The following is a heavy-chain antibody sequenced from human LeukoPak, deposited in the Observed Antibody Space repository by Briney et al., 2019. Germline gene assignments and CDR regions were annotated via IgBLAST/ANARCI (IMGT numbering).Heavy chain of an antibody. CDR2: IYYSGST. Sequence: PSETLSLTCTVSGGSISSSNYYWGWIRQPPGKGLEWIGSIYYSGSTYYNPSLKSRVTISVDTSKNQFSLRLSSVTAADTAVYYCASLYCRSSICYPRDYYYYYMDVWGKGTTVTVSS. D-gene: IGHD2-2*01. V-gene: IGHV4-39*01. CDR3: ASLYCRSSICYPRDYYYYYMDV. CDR1: GGSISSSNYY. J-gene: IGHJ6*03.